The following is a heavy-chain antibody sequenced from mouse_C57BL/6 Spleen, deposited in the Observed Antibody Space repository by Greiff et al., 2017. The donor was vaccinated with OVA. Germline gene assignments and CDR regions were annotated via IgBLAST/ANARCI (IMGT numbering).Heavy chain of an antibody. CDR3: ARPLYYYGSSPQLGADY. CDR2: IDPSDSYT. Sequence: QVQLQQPGAELVKPGASVKLSCKASGYTFTSYWMQWVKQRPGQGLEWIGEIDPSDSYTNYNQKFKGKATLTVDKSSSTAYMQLSSLTSDDSAVYYCARPLYYYGSSPQLGADYWGQGTTLTVSS. J-gene: IGHJ2*01. D-gene: IGHD1-1*01. CDR1: GYTFTSYW. V-gene: IGHV1-50*01.